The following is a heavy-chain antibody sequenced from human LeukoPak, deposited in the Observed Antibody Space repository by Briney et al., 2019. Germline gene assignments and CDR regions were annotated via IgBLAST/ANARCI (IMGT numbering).Heavy chain of an antibody. V-gene: IGHV4-34*01. J-gene: IGHJ4*02. CDR1: GGSFSGYY. Sequence: PSETLSLTCAVYGGSFSGYYWSWIRQPPGKGLEWIGEINHSGSTNDNPSLKSRVTISVDTSKNQFSLKLSSVTAADTAVYYCARGLGRGSWCTDYWGQGTLVTVSS. CDR2: INHSGST. CDR3: ARGLGRGSWCTDY. D-gene: IGHD6-13*01.